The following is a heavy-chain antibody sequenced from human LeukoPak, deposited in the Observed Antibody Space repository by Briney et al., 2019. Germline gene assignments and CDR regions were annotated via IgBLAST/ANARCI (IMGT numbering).Heavy chain of an antibody. CDR3: AKDHRSSRIQLWPFRRSGDYFDY. CDR1: GFTFSSYA. CDR2: ISGSGGST. Sequence: QPGGSLRLSCAASGFTFSSYAMSWVRQAPGKGLEWVSAISGSGGSTYYADSVKGRFTISRDNSENTLYLQMNSLRAEDTAVYYCAKDHRSSRIQLWPFRRSGDYFDYWGQGTLVTVSS. J-gene: IGHJ4*02. V-gene: IGHV3-23*01. D-gene: IGHD5-18*01.